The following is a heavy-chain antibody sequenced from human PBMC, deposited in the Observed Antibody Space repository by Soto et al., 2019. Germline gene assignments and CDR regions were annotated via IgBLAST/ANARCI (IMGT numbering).Heavy chain of an antibody. D-gene: IGHD1-26*01. Sequence: EVQLVESGGGLVKPGGSLRLSCAASGFTFSSYSMNWVRQAPGKGLEWVSSISSSSSYIYYADSVKGRFTISRDNAKNSRYLQMSSVRAEDAAVYYWARGGGSGSYYGAFDIWGQGTMVTVSS. CDR1: GFTFSSYS. CDR3: ARGGGSGSYYGAFDI. V-gene: IGHV3-21*01. CDR2: ISSSSSYI. J-gene: IGHJ3*02.